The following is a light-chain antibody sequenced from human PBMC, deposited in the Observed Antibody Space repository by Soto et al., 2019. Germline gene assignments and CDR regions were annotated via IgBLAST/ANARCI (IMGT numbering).Light chain of an antibody. CDR2: LGS. CDR1: QSLLYNNTFNY. Sequence: DIVMTQSPFTLPVTPGERASMSCRASQSLLYNNTFNYLDWYLQKPGQSPHLLIYLGSNRASGAPDRFSGSGSGTDFSLKISRVEAEDVGTYYCMQALQSLTFGQGTRLEIK. CDR3: MQALQSLT. J-gene: IGKJ5*01. V-gene: IGKV2-28*01.